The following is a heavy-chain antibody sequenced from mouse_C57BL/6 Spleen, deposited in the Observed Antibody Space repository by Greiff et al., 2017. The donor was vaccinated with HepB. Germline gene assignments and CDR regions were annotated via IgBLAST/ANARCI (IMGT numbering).Heavy chain of an antibody. CDR3: ARVVGWLPSYYAMDY. J-gene: IGHJ4*01. D-gene: IGHD2-3*01. CDR1: GYTFTDYY. Sequence: EVQLQQSGPELVKPGASVKISCKASGYTFTDYYMNWVKQSHGKSLEWIGDINPNNGGTSYNQKFKGKATLTVDKSSSTAYMELRSLTSEDSAVYYCARVVGWLPSYYAMDYWGQGTSVTVSS. V-gene: IGHV1-26*01. CDR2: INPNNGGT.